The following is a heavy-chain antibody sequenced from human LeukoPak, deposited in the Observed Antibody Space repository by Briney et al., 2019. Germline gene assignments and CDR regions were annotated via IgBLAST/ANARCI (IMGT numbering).Heavy chain of an antibody. CDR3: ARAGLTGRYNWFDP. Sequence: SGTLSLTCTVSGGSISSYYWSWIRQPPGKGLEWIGYIYYSGSTNYNPSLKSRVTISVDTSKNQFSLKLSSVTAADTAVYYCARAGLTGRYNWFDPWGQGTLVTVSS. D-gene: IGHD1-20*01. CDR1: GGSISSYY. CDR2: IYYSGST. V-gene: IGHV4-59*01. J-gene: IGHJ5*02.